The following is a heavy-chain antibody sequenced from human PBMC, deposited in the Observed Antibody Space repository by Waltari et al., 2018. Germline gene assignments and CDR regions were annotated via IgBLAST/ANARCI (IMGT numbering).Heavy chain of an antibody. Sequence: EVQLVESGGGLVQPGGSLRLSCAASGFTFSSYAMHWVRQAPGQGLEYVSAISSNGGSTYYANSVKGRFTISRDNSKNTLYLQMGSLRAEDMAVYYCARRTAGSNYFDYWGQGTLVTVSS. CDR2: ISSNGGST. CDR3: ARRTAGSNYFDY. CDR1: GFTFSSYA. D-gene: IGHD3-10*01. V-gene: IGHV3-64*01. J-gene: IGHJ4*02.